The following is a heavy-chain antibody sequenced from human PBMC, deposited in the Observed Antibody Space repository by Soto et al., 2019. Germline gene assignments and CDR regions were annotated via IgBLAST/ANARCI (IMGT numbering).Heavy chain of an antibody. V-gene: IGHV4-39*01. Sequence: PSDTLSLTCTVSGGSISSSSYYWGWIRQPPGKGLEWIGSIYYSGSTYYNPSLKSRVTISVDTSKNQFSLKLSSVTAADTAVYYCARRYYDSSGYYYIADYFDYWGQGTLVTVSS. D-gene: IGHD3-22*01. J-gene: IGHJ4*02. CDR3: ARRYYDSSGYYYIADYFDY. CDR1: GGSISSSSYY. CDR2: IYYSGST.